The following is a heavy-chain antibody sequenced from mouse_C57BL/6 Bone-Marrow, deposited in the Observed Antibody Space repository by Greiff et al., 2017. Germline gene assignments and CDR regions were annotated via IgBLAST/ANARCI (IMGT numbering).Heavy chain of an antibody. CDR3: ARYASWYFDV. D-gene: IGHD6-5*01. J-gene: IGHJ1*03. Sequence: VQLKESVAELVRPGASVKLSCTASGFNIKNTYMHWVKQRPEQGLEWIGRIDTANGNTTYAPKFQGKATITADTSYSTPYLQLSSLTSEDTAIYYCARYASWYFDVWGKGTTVTVSS. CDR2: IDTANGNT. V-gene: IGHV14-3*01. CDR1: GFNIKNTY.